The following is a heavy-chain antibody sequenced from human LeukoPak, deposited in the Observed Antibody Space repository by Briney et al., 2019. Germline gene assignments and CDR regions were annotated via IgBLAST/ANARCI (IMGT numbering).Heavy chain of an antibody. V-gene: IGHV4-34*01. D-gene: IGHD6-6*01. Sequence: SETLSLTCAVYGGSFSGYYWSWIRQPPGKGLEWIGEINHSGSNNYNPSLKSRVTISVDTSKNQFSLKLSSVTAADTAVYYCARGRIAARSGRNYYYYGMDVWGQGTTVTVSS. CDR2: INHSGSN. CDR1: GGSFSGYY. CDR3: ARGRIAARSGRNYYYYGMDV. J-gene: IGHJ6*02.